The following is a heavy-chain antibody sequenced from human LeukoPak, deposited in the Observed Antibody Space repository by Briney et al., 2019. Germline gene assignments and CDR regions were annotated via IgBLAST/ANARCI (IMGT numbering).Heavy chain of an antibody. D-gene: IGHD5-12*01. CDR1: AGSISSNY. Sequence: SETLSFNGTGSAGSISSNYWSWLRQPQGQGLVCMVYIYTSGSTNDNPSLKRRVPISVDTSKNQFSLKRSSVSAADTAVYYCARVGYAAGEVDDWGQRTLVTASS. CDR2: IYTSGST. CDR3: ARVGYAAGEVDD. J-gene: IGHJ4*02. V-gene: IGHV4-59*01.